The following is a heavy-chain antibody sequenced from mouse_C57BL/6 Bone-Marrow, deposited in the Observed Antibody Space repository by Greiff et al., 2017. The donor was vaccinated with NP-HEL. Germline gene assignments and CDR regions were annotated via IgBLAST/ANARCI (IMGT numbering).Heavy chain of an antibody. CDR1: GYTFTSYW. CDR3: ARLYYYGSSLFFDY. Sequence: QVQLQQPGAELVKPGASVKLSCKASGYTFTSYWMHWVKQRPGQGLEWIGMIHPNSGSTNYNEKFKSKATLTVDKSSSTAYMQLSSLTSEDSAVYYCARLYYYGSSLFFDYWGQGTTLTVSS. CDR2: IHPNSGST. V-gene: IGHV1-64*01. J-gene: IGHJ2*01. D-gene: IGHD1-1*01.